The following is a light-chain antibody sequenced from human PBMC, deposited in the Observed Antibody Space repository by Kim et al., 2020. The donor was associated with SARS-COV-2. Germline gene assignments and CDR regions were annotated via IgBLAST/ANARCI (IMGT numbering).Light chain of an antibody. CDR1: RNINSH. Sequence: ASVGDRVSISCRASRNINSHLKWYHQKPGRAPKLRIVAASNLQGGVPSRFSGSGSETEFTFTISSLQPEDFATFFCQQTYISPVTFGPGTKVDIK. V-gene: IGKV1-39*01. CDR2: AAS. J-gene: IGKJ3*01. CDR3: QQTYISPVT.